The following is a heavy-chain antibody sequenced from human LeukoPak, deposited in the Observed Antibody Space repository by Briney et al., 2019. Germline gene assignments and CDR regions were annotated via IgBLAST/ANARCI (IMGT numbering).Heavy chain of an antibody. CDR2: IIPILGIA. J-gene: IGHJ6*02. V-gene: IGHV1-69*04. Sequence: GASVKVSCKASGGTFSSYAISWVRQAPGQGLEWMGRIIPILGIANYAQKFQGRVMITADKSTSTAYMELSSLRSEDTAVYYCARDFRGGYYYGMDVWGQGTTVTVSS. CDR1: GGTFSSYA. CDR3: ARDFRGGYYYGMDV.